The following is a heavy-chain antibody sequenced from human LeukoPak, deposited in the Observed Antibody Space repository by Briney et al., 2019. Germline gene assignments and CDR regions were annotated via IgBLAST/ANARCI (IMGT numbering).Heavy chain of an antibody. CDR1: GGSISSYY. V-gene: IGHV4-59*12. D-gene: IGHD3-22*01. CDR3: ARDLGSSGYYRYFDY. J-gene: IGHJ4*02. CDR2: IYYSGST. Sequence: PSETLSLTCTVSGGSISSYYWSWIRQPPGKGLEWIGYIYYSGSTNYNPSLKSRVTISVDTSKNQFSLKLSSVTAADTAVYYCARDLGSSGYYRYFDYWGQGTLVTVSS.